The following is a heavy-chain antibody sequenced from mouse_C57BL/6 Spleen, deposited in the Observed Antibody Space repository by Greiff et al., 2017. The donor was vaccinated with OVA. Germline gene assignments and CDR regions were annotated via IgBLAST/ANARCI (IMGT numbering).Heavy chain of an antibody. V-gene: IGHV1-64*01. J-gene: IGHJ4*01. CDR3: AREEDYDANYYAMDY. D-gene: IGHD2-4*01. Sequence: VQLQQPGAELVKPGASVKLSCKASGYTFTSYWMHWVKQRPGRGLEWIGMIHPNSGSTNYNEKFKSKATLTVDKSSSTAYMQLSSLTSEDSAVYYCAREEDYDANYYAMDYWGQGTSVTVSS. CDR1: GYTFTSYW. CDR2: IHPNSGST.